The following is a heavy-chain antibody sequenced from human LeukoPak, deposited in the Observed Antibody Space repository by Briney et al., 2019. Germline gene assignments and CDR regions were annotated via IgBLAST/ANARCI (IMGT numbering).Heavy chain of an antibody. J-gene: IGHJ4*02. CDR3: ARAYYPGYCSSTSCYFDY. Sequence: SETLSLTCTVSGGSISSSSYYWGWIRQPPGKGLEWIGSIYYSGSTYYNPSLKSRVTLSVDTSKNQFSLKLSSVTAADTAVYYCARAYYPGYCSSTSCYFDYWGQGTLVTVSS. CDR2: IYYSGST. CDR1: GGSISSSSYY. D-gene: IGHD2-2*01. V-gene: IGHV4-39*07.